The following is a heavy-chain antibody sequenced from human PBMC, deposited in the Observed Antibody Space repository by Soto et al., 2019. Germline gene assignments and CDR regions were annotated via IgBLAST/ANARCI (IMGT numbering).Heavy chain of an antibody. Sequence: QVQLVQSGAEVKKPGASVKVSCKASGYTFTSYGISWVRQTPGQGLEWMGWISAYNGYTNYAQKLQGRVTMTTDTATRTADMERRSLRADDRAGDDCAREESSTSCETGCSSSADDAFDIWGQGTMVTVAS. CDR1: GYTFTSYG. CDR2: ISAYNGYT. J-gene: IGHJ3*02. D-gene: IGHD2-2*01. V-gene: IGHV1-18*01. CDR3: AREESSTSCETGCSSSADDAFDI.